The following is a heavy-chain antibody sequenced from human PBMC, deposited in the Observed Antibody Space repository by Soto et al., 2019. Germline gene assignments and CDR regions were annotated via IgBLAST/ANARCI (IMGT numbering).Heavy chain of an antibody. CDR1: GGSFSGYY. V-gene: IGHV4-34*01. Sequence: SETLSLTCAVYGGSFSGYYWSWIRQPPGKGLEWIGEINHSGSTNYNPSLKSRVTISVDTSKNQFSLKLSSVTAADTAVYYCARAPFIAVADTDLDAFDIWGQGTMVTVSS. CDR3: ARAPFIAVADTDLDAFDI. CDR2: INHSGST. J-gene: IGHJ3*02. D-gene: IGHD6-19*01.